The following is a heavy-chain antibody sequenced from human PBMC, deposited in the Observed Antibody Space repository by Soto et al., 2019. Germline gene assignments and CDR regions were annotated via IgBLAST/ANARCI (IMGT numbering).Heavy chain of an antibody. CDR2: FDPEDGET. J-gene: IGHJ4*02. CDR3: ATGYYYDSSGYYYFDY. V-gene: IGHV1-24*01. D-gene: IGHD3-22*01. CDR1: GYTLTELS. Sequence: ASVKVSCKVSGYTLTELSMHWVRQAPGKGLEWMGGFDPEDGETIYAQKFQGRVTMTEDTSTDTAYMELSSLRSEDTAVYYCATGYYYDSSGYYYFDYWGQGTLVTVSS.